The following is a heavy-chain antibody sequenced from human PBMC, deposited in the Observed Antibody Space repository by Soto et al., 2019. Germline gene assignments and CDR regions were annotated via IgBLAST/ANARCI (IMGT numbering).Heavy chain of an antibody. CDR2: IYWDDSK. J-gene: IGHJ4*02. CDR3: AHAYGGRSLY. D-gene: IGHD1-26*01. CDR1: GFSLTTDRVG. V-gene: IGHV2-5*02. Sequence: QITLKESDPTLVKPTQTLTLTCTFSGFSLTTDRVGVGWIRQPPGEALEWLAVIYWDDSKTYRPSLESRLTITQDTSKNQVALTMTNMDSLDTATYYCAHAYGGRSLYWGQGTLVTVSS.